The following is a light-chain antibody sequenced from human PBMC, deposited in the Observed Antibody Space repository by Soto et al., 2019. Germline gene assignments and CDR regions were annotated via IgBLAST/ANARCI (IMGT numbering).Light chain of an antibody. V-gene: IGKV3-15*01. CDR1: QSLSSSY. Sequence: EFVLTQSPGTLSLSPGERATLSCRASQSLSSSYLAWYQQKPGQAPRLLIYGASTRATDIPARFSGSGSGTDFTLTISSLQSEDFAVYYCQQYNKWPFTFGPGTKVDIK. J-gene: IGKJ3*01. CDR2: GAS. CDR3: QQYNKWPFT.